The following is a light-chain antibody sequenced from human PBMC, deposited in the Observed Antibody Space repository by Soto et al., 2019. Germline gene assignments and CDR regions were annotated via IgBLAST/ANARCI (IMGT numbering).Light chain of an antibody. CDR1: SSDVGGYNY. V-gene: IGLV2-14*01. Sequence: QSALTQPASVSGSPGQSITISCTGTSSDVGGYNYVSWYRQHPGKAPKLMIYDVSNRPSGVSNRFSGSKSANTASLTISGLQAEDEADYYCSSYTGSSTDVVFGGGTKLTVL. J-gene: IGLJ2*01. CDR3: SSYTGSSTDVV. CDR2: DVS.